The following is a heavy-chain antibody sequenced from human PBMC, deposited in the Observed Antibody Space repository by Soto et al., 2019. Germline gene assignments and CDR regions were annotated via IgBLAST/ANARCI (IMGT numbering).Heavy chain of an antibody. V-gene: IGHV3-23*01. CDR3: AKAIRAYSCGWEAFDI. CDR2: ISGSGGST. CDR1: GFTFSSYA. Sequence: EVQVLESGGGLVQPGGSLRLSCAASGFTFSSYAMSWVRQAPGKGLEWVSAISGSGGSTYYADSVKGRFTISRDNSKNTLYLQVNSLTAEDTAVYFCAKAIRAYSCGWEAFDIWGQGTMVTVSS. D-gene: IGHD5-18*01. J-gene: IGHJ3*02.